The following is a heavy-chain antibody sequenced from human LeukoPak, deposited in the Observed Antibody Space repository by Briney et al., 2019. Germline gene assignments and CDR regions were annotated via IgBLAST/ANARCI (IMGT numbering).Heavy chain of an antibody. V-gene: IGHV3-23*01. D-gene: IGHD2-2*01. Sequence: QPGGSLRLSCAASGFTFSSYAMSWVRQAPVKGLEWVSAISGSGGSTYYADSVKGRFTISRDNSKNTLYLQMNSLRAEDTAVYYCAKQPPPYCSSTSCPYYFDYWGQGTLVTVSS. CDR1: GFTFSSYA. CDR3: AKQPPPYCSSTSCPYYFDY. J-gene: IGHJ4*02. CDR2: ISGSGGST.